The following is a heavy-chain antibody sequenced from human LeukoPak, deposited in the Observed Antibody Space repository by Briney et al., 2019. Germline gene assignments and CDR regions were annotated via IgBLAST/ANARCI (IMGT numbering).Heavy chain of an antibody. Sequence: ASVKVSCKASGYTFTSYGISWVRQAPGQGLEWMGWISAYNGNTNYAQKLQGRATMTTDTSTSTAYMELRSLRSDDTAVYYCARLVQYYYDSSGYSPLPHLDYWGQGTLVTVSS. V-gene: IGHV1-18*01. J-gene: IGHJ4*02. CDR1: GYTFTSYG. CDR2: ISAYNGNT. D-gene: IGHD3-22*01. CDR3: ARLVQYYYDSSGYSPLPHLDY.